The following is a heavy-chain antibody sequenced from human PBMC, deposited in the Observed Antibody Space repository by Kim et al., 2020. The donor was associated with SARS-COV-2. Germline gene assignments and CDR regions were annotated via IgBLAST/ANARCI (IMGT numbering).Heavy chain of an antibody. CDR1: GFTFSSYE. Sequence: GGSLRLSCAASGFTFSSYEMNWVRQAPGKGLEWVSYISSSGSTIYYADSVKGRFTISRDNAKNSLYLQMNSLRAEDTAVYYCARDSRVTIFGVVIDYYGIGVWGQGATVTVSS. D-gene: IGHD3-3*01. V-gene: IGHV3-48*03. CDR3: ARDSRVTIFGVVIDYYGIGV. J-gene: IGHJ6*02. CDR2: ISSSGSTI.